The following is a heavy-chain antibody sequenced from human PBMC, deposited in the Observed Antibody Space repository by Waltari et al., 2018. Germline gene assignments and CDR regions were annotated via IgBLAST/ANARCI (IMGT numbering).Heavy chain of an antibody. CDR1: GYSISSGYY. Sequence: QVQLQESGPGLVKPSETLYLTCTVSGYSISSGYYWGWIRQPPGKGLEWIGSIYHSGSTYYNPSLKSRVTISVDTSKNQFSLKLSSVTAADTAVYYCARTVGATRGGFDYWGQGTLVTVSS. J-gene: IGHJ4*02. D-gene: IGHD1-26*01. CDR2: IYHSGST. CDR3: ARTVGATRGGFDY. V-gene: IGHV4-38-2*02.